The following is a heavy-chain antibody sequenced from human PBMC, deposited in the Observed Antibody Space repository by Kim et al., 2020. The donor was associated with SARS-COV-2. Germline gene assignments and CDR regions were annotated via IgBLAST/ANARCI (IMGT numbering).Heavy chain of an antibody. CDR2: IKSNLVGGAA. CDR1: GFTFINTW. D-gene: IGHD3-16*01. CDR3: TTGFGDGESH. Sequence: GGSLRLSCAASGFTFINTWMSWVRQAPGKGLEWVGCIKSNLVGGAADYGAPVKGRFSLSRDDSKNTIYLQMNSLKSGDTAVYYCTTGFGDGESHWGQGT. V-gene: IGHV3-15*01. J-gene: IGHJ4*02.